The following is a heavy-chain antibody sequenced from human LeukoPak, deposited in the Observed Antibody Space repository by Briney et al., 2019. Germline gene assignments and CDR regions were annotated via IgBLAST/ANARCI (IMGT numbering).Heavy chain of an antibody. CDR2: INPSGGST. CDR1: GYTFTSYY. CDR3: ARTIPIAPAAAEALGY. D-gene: IGHD2-2*01. V-gene: IGHV1-46*01. J-gene: IGHJ4*02. Sequence: ASVKVSCKASGYTFTSYYMHWVRQAPGQGLEWMGIINPSGGSTSYAQKFQGRVTMTRDTSTSTVYMELSSMRSEDTAVYYCARTIPIAPAAAEALGYWGQGTLVTVSS.